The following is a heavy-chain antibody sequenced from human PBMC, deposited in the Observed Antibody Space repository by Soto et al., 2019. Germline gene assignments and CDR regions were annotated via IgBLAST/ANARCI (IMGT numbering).Heavy chain of an antibody. D-gene: IGHD6-13*01. CDR1: GFTFSNYW. Sequence: GGSLRLSCAASGFTFSNYWMHWVRQAPGKGLVWVSRINSDGSSTNYADSVKGRFTISRDNAKNTLYLQMNSLRADDTAVYYCARGKSSSLDYWGQGTLVTVSS. J-gene: IGHJ4*02. CDR3: ARGKSSSLDY. V-gene: IGHV3-74*01. CDR2: INSDGSST.